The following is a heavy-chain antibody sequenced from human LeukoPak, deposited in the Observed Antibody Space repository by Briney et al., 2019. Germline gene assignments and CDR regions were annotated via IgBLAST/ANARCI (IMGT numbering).Heavy chain of an antibody. CDR1: GHTFTRYY. CDR3: AVSHPLSLGGGKWLRENGDDACDI. D-gene: IGHD3-16*01. CDR2: IHTNTGNP. V-gene: IGHV7-4-1*02. J-gene: IGHJ3*02. Sequence: ASVKVFCKASGHTFTRYYMHWVRQAPGQGLEWMRWIHTNTGNPTYAQGFTGRFVFSLDISVSTAYLQISSLKAEDTAVYDCAVSHPLSLGGGKWLRENGDDACDIWGQGTMVTVSS.